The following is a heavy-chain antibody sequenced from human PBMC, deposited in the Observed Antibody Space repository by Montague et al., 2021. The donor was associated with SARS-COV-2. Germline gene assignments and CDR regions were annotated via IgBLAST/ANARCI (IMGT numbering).Heavy chain of an antibody. Sequence: SETLSLTCTVSGGSITDYSWTWIRQPPGKALEWIGYVFKSGGTSYNPSLKSRVTMSVDTSKSHSSLRLTSMTAADTAVYYCARRASSFDNWFDLWGQGALVTVSS. J-gene: IGHJ5*02. CDR3: ARRASSFDNWFDL. CDR2: VFKSGGT. V-gene: IGHV4-59*08. D-gene: IGHD3-10*01. CDR1: GGSITDYS.